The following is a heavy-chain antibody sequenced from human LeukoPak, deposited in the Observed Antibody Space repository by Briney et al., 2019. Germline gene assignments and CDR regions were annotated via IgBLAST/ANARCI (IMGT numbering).Heavy chain of an antibody. J-gene: IGHJ2*01. CDR2: INHSGST. V-gene: IGHV4-34*01. Sequence: SETLSLTCAVYGGSFSGYYWSWIRQPPGKGLEWIGEINHSGSTNYNPSLKSRVTISVDTSKNQFSLKLSSVTAADTAVYYCARHVDYGDPYWYFDLWGRGTLVTVSS. CDR3: ARHVDYGDPYWYFDL. D-gene: IGHD4-17*01. CDR1: GGSFSGYY.